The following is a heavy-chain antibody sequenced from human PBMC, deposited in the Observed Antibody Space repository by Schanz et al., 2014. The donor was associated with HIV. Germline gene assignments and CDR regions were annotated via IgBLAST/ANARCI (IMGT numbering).Heavy chain of an antibody. CDR1: GGTFSNYA. D-gene: IGHD4-17*01. V-gene: IGHV1-69*06. CDR2: IIPIFGTS. CDR3: ARGERTVHDAFDI. Sequence: QVQLVQSGAEVKKPGSSVKVSCTASGGTFSNYAINWVRQAPGQGLEWMGGIIPIFGTSNYAQKFQGRVTMTTDTSTSTAYMELRSLTSDDTAVYYCARGERTVHDAFDIWGQGTMVTVSS. J-gene: IGHJ3*02.